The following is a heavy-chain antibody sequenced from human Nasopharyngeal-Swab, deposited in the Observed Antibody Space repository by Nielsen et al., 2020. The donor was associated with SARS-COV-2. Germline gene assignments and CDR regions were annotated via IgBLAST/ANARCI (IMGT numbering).Heavy chain of an antibody. V-gene: IGHV4-59*01. Sequence: SETLSLTCDVYGGSISSYYWSWIRQPPGKGLEWIGYIYYSGSTNYNPSLKSRVTISVDTSKNQFSLKLSSVTAADTAVYYCARGGARWTVGATTRFDYWGQGTLVTVSS. D-gene: IGHD1-26*01. CDR2: IYYSGST. CDR1: GGSISSYY. J-gene: IGHJ4*02. CDR3: ARGGARWTVGATTRFDY.